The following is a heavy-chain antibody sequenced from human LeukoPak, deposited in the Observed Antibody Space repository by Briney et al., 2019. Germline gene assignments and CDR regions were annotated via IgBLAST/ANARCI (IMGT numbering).Heavy chain of an antibody. CDR2: IYPGDSDT. CDR3: ARLFKYSSSLPIPFDY. Sequence: GEPLKISCQGFGYSFTTYWIGWVRQMPGKGLEWMGIIYPGDSDTRYSPSFQGQVTISADKSISTAYLQWSSLKASDTAMYYCARLFKYSSSLPIPFDYWGQGTLVTVSS. CDR1: GYSFTTYW. V-gene: IGHV5-51*01. J-gene: IGHJ4*02. D-gene: IGHD6-6*01.